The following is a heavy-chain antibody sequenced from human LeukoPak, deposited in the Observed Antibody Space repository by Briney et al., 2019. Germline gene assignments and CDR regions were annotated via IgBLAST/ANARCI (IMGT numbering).Heavy chain of an antibody. CDR1: GYTFTGDY. D-gene: IGHD3-10*01. V-gene: IGHV1-2*02. CDR2: INPNSGGT. Sequence: ASVNVSCKYSGYTFTGDYRHWVRQAPGQGLEWMGWINPNSGGTNYAQKFQGRVTMTRDTSISTAYMELSRLRSDDTAVYYCARGYGITMLRGVPSYYYYMHVWGKGTTVTVSS. CDR3: ARGYGITMLRGVPSYYYYMHV. J-gene: IGHJ6*03.